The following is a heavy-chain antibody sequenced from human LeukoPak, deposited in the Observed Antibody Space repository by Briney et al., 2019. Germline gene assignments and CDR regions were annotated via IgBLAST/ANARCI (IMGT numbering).Heavy chain of an antibody. J-gene: IGHJ6*02. CDR2: IYYSGST. D-gene: IGHD3-10*01. V-gene: IGHV4-59*08. CDR3: ARLRFTDYYYGMDV. Sequence: SETLSLTCTVSGGSISSYYWSWIRQPPGKGLEWIGHIYYSGSTNYNPSLKSRVTISVDTSKNQFSLKLSSVTAADTAVYYCARLRFTDYYYGMDVWGQGTTVTVSS. CDR1: GGSISSYY.